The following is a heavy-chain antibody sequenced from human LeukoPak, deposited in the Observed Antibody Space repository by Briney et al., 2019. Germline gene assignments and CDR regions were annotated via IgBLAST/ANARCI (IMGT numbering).Heavy chain of an antibody. CDR2: ISSSSGTI. J-gene: IGHJ4*02. V-gene: IGHV3-11*04. CDR3: ARDRGYYNSGTYYSRIEYYFDY. D-gene: IGHD3-10*01. CDR1: GFTFSDYF. Sequence: GGSLKLSCAASGFTFSDYFMSWIRQAPGKGLEWVSYISSSSGTIYYADSVKGRFTISRDNSKNTLYLQMNSLRVEDMAVYYCARDRGYYNSGTYYSRIEYYFDYWGQGTLVTVSS.